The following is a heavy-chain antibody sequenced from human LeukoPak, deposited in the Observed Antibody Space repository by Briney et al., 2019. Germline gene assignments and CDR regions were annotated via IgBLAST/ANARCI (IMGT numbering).Heavy chain of an antibody. CDR2: INPNSGGT. CDR3: ARSRGRYFDWLLKAYYYYGMDV. Sequence: GASVKVSCKASGYTFTGYYMHWVRQAPGQGLEWMGWINPNSGGTNYAQKFQGRVTMTRDTSISTAYMELSRLRSDDTAVYYCARSRGRYFDWLLKAYYYYGMDVWGQGTTVTVSS. CDR1: GYTFTGYY. D-gene: IGHD3-9*01. J-gene: IGHJ6*02. V-gene: IGHV1-2*02.